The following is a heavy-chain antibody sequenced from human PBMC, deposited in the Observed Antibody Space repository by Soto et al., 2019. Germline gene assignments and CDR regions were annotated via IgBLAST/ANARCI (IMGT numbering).Heavy chain of an antibody. CDR1: GFTFNKYW. V-gene: IGHV3-7*01. CDR2: IQQVGSEK. CDR3: ALGRTGLDV. D-gene: IGHD7-27*01. J-gene: IGHJ6*02. Sequence: EVQLVESGGGLVQPGGSLRLSCAASGFTFNKYWMTWVRQAPGKGLEWVANIQQVGSEKYYVDSVKGRFTISRDNADNSLYLHMNGLRAEDTAVYYCALGRTGLDVWGQGTTVTVSS.